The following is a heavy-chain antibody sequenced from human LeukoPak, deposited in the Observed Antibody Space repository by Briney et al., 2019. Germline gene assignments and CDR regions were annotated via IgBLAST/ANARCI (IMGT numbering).Heavy chain of an antibody. V-gene: IGHV3-23*01. Sequence: GGSLRLSCAASGFTFSSYAITWVRQAPGKGLEWVSAISGSGGRTYYADSVKGRFTISRDNSKNTLYLQMNSLRAEDTAVYFCAREDGYCSGGNCYSYFDSWGQGTLVTVSS. D-gene: IGHD2-15*01. CDR1: GFTFSSYA. J-gene: IGHJ4*02. CDR3: AREDGYCSGGNCYSYFDS. CDR2: ISGSGGRT.